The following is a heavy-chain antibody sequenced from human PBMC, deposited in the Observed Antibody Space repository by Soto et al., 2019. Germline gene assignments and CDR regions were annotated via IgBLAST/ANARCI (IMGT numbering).Heavy chain of an antibody. J-gene: IGHJ6*02. CDR1: GYTFTGYY. CDR2: INPNSGGT. V-gene: IGHV1-2*02. Sequence: ASVKVSCKASGYTFTGYYMHWVRQAPGQGLEWMGWINPNSGGTNYAQKFQGRVTMTRDTFISTAYMELSRLRSDDTAVYYCARGGYCSGGSCYSAYYYGMDVWGQGTTVTVSS. CDR3: ARGGYCSGGSCYSAYYYGMDV. D-gene: IGHD2-15*01.